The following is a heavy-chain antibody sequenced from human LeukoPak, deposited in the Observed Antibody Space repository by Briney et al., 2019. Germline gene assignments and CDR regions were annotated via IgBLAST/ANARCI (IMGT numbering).Heavy chain of an antibody. CDR1: GFTFSTYT. V-gene: IGHV3-23*01. CDR2: ISGSGGTT. D-gene: IGHD1-14*01. J-gene: IGHJ4*02. Sequence: PGGSLRLSCAASGFTFSTYTMSWVPRAPGKGLEWVSGISGSGGTTYYADAVKGRFTISRDNSKNSLYPVMMRLSAEDMAVYDCAKDGPGYNTIRWIDYWGQGTQVTVSS. CDR3: AKDGPGYNTIRWIDY.